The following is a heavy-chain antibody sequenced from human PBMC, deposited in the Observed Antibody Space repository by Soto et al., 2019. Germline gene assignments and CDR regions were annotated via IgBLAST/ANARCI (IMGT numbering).Heavy chain of an antibody. Sequence: SETLSLTCTVSGGSISSYYWSWIRQPPGKGLEWIGYIYYSGSTNYNPSLKSRVTISVDTSKNQFSLKLSSVTAADTAVYYCARGDDSSGYYYYWFDPWGQGTLVTVYS. V-gene: IGHV4-59*01. CDR3: ARGDDSSGYYYYWFDP. D-gene: IGHD3-22*01. CDR2: IYYSGST. J-gene: IGHJ5*02. CDR1: GGSISSYY.